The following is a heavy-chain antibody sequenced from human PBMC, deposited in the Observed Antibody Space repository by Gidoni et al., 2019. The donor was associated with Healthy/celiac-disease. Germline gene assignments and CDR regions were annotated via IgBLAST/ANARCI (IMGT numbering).Heavy chain of an antibody. D-gene: IGHD4-17*01. CDR2: ISWNSGSI. CDR3: AKALTTVVTRGNWYFDL. CDR1: GFTFDDYA. Sequence: EVQLVESGGGLVQPGRSLRLSCAASGFTFDDYAMHWVRQAPGKGLEWVSGISWNSGSIGYADSVKGRFTISRDNAKNSLYLQMNSLRAEDTALYYCAKALTTVVTRGNWYFDLWGRGTLVTVSS. V-gene: IGHV3-9*01. J-gene: IGHJ2*01.